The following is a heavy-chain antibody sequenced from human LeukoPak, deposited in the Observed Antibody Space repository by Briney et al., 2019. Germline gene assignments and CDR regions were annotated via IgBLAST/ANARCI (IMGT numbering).Heavy chain of an antibody. J-gene: IGHJ4*02. CDR3: ARGRRGVGFDY. CDR1: GGSFSGYY. Sequence: SETLSLTCAVYGGSFSGYYWSWIRQPPGKGLEWIGEINHSGSTNYNPPLKSRVTISVDTSKNQFSLKLSSVTAADTAVYYCARGRRGVGFDYWGQGTLVTVSS. CDR2: INHSGST. D-gene: IGHD1-26*01. V-gene: IGHV4-34*01.